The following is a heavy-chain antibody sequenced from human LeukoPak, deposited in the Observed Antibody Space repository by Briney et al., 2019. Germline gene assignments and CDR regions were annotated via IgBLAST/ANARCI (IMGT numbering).Heavy chain of an antibody. CDR1: GFTFSSYD. D-gene: IGHD5-18*01. CDR3: ARGGYSYGFTDAFDI. V-gene: IGHV3-13*01. J-gene: IGHJ3*02. CDR2: IGTAGDT. Sequence: GGSPRLSCAASGFTFSSYDMHWVRQATGKGLEWVSAIGTAGDTYYPGSVKGRFTISRENAKNSLYLQMNSLRAGDTAVYYCARGGYSYGFTDAFDIWGQGTMVTVSS.